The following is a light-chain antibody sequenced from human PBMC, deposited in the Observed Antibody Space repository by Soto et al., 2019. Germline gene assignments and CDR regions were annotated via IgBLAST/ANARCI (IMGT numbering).Light chain of an antibody. V-gene: IGKV3-15*01. CDR2: RAS. J-gene: IGKJ2*01. CDR3: QQYNNWPPEDT. Sequence: EIVMTQSPATLSVSPGEGATLSCRASQSVRDNLAWYQQEPGQAPRLLIYRASTRATGIPARFSGSGSGTEFTLTISSLQSEDFAVYYCQQYNNWPPEDTFGQGTKLEIK. CDR1: QSVRDN.